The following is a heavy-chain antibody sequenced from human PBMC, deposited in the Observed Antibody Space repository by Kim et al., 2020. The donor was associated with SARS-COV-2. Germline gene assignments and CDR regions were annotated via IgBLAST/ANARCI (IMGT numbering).Heavy chain of an antibody. CDR1: GFTFSIYW. J-gene: IGHJ3*01. V-gene: IGHV3-7*03. CDR2: IKEDGSVK. CDR3: ATSVEYGFGV. D-gene: IGHD3-3*01. Sequence: GGSLRLSCAASGFTFSIYWMSWVRQAPGKGLEWVANIKEDGSVKQYVDSVKGRFTISKDNAENSLFLHMNTLRADDTAVYYCATSVEYGFGVWGQGTMVTVSS.